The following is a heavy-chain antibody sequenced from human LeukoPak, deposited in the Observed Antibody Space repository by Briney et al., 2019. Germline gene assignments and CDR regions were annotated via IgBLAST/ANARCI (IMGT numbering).Heavy chain of an antibody. J-gene: IGHJ4*02. D-gene: IGHD3-9*01. CDR2: ISAYNGNT. CDR1: GYTFTIYG. CDR3: ARGGYDILTGLMPFDY. Sequence: ASVTVSFKASGYTFTIYGISWVRQAPGQGGEGMGWISAYNGNTNYAQKLQGRVTITTDTSTSTAYMELRSLRSDDTAVYYCARGGYDILTGLMPFDYWGQGTLVTVSS. V-gene: IGHV1-18*01.